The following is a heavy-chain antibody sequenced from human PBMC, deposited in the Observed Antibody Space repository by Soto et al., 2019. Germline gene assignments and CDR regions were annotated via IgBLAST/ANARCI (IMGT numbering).Heavy chain of an antibody. CDR3: ARTGSELWFGETNWFDP. J-gene: IGHJ5*02. Sequence: SETLSLTCTVSVGSISSYYWSWIRQPPGKGLEWIGYIYYSGSTNYNPSLKSRVTISVDTSKNQFSLKLSSVTAADTAVYYCARTGSELWFGETNWFDPWGQGTLVTVSS. D-gene: IGHD3-10*01. CDR1: VGSISSYY. V-gene: IGHV4-59*08. CDR2: IYYSGST.